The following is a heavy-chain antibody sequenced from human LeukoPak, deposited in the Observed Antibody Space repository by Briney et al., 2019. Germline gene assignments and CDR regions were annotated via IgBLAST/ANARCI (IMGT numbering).Heavy chain of an antibody. CDR1: GFTFSDYY. Sequence: GGSLRLPCAASGFTFSDYYMSWVRQAPGKGLEWVGRIKSKTDGGTTDYAAPVKGRFTISRDDSKNTLYLQMNSLKTEDTAVYYCTTSYDSSGYDYWGQGTLVTVSS. CDR2: IKSKTDGGTT. D-gene: IGHD3-22*01. V-gene: IGHV3-15*01. CDR3: TTSYDSSGYDY. J-gene: IGHJ4*02.